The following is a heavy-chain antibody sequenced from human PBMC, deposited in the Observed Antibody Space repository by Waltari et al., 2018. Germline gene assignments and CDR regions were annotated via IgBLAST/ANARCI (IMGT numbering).Heavy chain of an antibody. J-gene: IGHJ6*02. Sequence: QVRLVQSGAEVKKPGSSVKVSCKAFGGSFSSYSINWVRQAPGQGLEWMGGINPCFGNSNYATKFQDRLAITADESTSTAYMELSSLRSEDTAAYYCTTSSYCGTTTCYQYYGMDVWGQGTTVTVSS. CDR3: TTSSYCGTTTCYQYYGMDV. CDR2: INPCFGNS. D-gene: IGHD2-2*01. V-gene: IGHV1-69*01. CDR1: GGSFSSYS.